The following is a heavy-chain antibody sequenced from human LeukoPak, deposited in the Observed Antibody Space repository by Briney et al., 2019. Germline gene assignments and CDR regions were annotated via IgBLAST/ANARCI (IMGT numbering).Heavy chain of an antibody. CDR2: IRYDGSNK. V-gene: IGHV3-30*02. Sequence: AGSLTLSCAASGCTFSSYGMHWVRQPPGKGLEWVAVIRYDGSNKYYADPVKGRFAIFKDNCKNTLYLQMNGLRAEGTAVYYCAKNGYYDSSGYYTASVDNWGQGTLVTVSS. J-gene: IGHJ4*02. CDR1: GCTFSSYG. CDR3: AKNGYYDSSGYYTASVDN. D-gene: IGHD3-22*01.